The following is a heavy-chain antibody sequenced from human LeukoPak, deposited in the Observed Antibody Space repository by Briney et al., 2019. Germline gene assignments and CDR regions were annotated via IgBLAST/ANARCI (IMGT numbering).Heavy chain of an antibody. CDR3: AKSSPGQTIIDP. CDR1: GFTFSDYA. CDR2: ISGSGRST. V-gene: IGHV3-23*01. D-gene: IGHD6-6*01. J-gene: IGHJ5*02. Sequence: GGSLRLSCAASGFTFSDYAMSWVRQAPGKGLEWVSSISGSGRSTYYADSVKGRFTISRDKSKNTLYLQMNSLRAEDTAVYYCAKSSPGQTIIDPWGQGTLVTVSS.